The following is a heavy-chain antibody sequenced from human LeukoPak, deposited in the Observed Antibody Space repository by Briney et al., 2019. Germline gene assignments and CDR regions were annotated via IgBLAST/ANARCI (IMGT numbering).Heavy chain of an antibody. CDR3: ARLTRSGTAFDI. Sequence: APVKVSCKASGYTLTNYYIHWVRQAPGQGLEWMGISNPNGGSTSYAQQFQGRVTMTRDTSTSTVYMELTSLRSEDTALYYCARLTRSGTAFDIWGQGTMVTVSS. J-gene: IGHJ3*02. D-gene: IGHD3-3*01. CDR2: SNPNGGST. CDR1: GYTLTNYY. V-gene: IGHV1-46*01.